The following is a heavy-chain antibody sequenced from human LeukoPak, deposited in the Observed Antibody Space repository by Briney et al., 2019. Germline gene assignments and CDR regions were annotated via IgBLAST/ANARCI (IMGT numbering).Heavy chain of an antibody. Sequence: GESLKISCKGSGYSFTSYWISRVRQMPGKGLEWMGRIDPSDSYTNYSPSFQGHVTISADKSISTAYLQWSSLKASDTAMYYCAGSTYSSSWYLWGQGTLVTVSS. CDR3: AGSTYSSSWYL. CDR2: IDPSDSYT. CDR1: GYSFTSYW. D-gene: IGHD6-13*01. V-gene: IGHV5-10-1*01. J-gene: IGHJ4*02.